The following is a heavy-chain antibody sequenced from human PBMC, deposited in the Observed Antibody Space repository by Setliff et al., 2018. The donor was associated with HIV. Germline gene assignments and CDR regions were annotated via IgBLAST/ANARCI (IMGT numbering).Heavy chain of an antibody. CDR3: ARILVGVDDAFDI. D-gene: IGHD1-26*01. J-gene: IGHJ3*02. Sequence: GASVKVSCKASGYTFTSYAMNWVRQAPGQGLEWMGWISAYNGNTNYAQKLQDRVTMTTDTSTSTAYMELRSLRSDDTAVYYCARILVGVDDAFDIWGQGTMVTVSS. CDR2: ISAYNGNT. V-gene: IGHV1-18*01. CDR1: GYTFTSYA.